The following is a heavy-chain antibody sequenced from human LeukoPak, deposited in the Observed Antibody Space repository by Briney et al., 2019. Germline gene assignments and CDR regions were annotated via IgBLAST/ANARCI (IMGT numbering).Heavy chain of an antibody. V-gene: IGHV3-33*06. CDR2: IWNDGSNK. Sequence: GRSLRLSCAASGFTFSSYGMHWVRQAPGKGLEWVAVIWNDGSNKYYADSVKGRFTISRDNSKNTLYLQMNSLRAEDTAVYYCAKGASGSYYETYYYYMDVWGKGTTVTVSS. CDR1: GFTFSSYG. CDR3: AKGASGSYYETYYYYMDV. J-gene: IGHJ6*03. D-gene: IGHD1-26*01.